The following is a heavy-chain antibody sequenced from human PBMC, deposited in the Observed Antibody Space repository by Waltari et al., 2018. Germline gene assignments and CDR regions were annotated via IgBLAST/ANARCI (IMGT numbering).Heavy chain of an antibody. CDR2: IYYSGRT. CDR1: GGSISSSSYY. J-gene: IGHJ4*02. V-gene: IGHV4-39*07. CDR3: ARESIAAAVPFDY. D-gene: IGHD6-13*01. Sequence: QLQLQESGPGLVKPSETLSLTCTVSGGSISSSSYYWGWIRQPPGKGLEWIGSIYYSGRTYYNPSLKSRVTISVDTSKNQFSLKLSSVTAADTAVYYCARESIAAAVPFDYWGQGTLVTVSS.